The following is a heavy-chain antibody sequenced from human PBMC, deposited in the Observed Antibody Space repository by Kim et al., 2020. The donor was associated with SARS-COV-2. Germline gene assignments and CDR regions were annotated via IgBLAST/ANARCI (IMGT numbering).Heavy chain of an antibody. CDR2: T. J-gene: IGHJ6*02. D-gene: IGHD6-6*01. Sequence: THHNPSLKSRVTVSIDTSKNQFSLTLSSVTAADTAVYYCARDRRAYGMDVWGQGTTVTVSS. V-gene: IGHV4-4*07. CDR3: ARDRRAYGMDV.